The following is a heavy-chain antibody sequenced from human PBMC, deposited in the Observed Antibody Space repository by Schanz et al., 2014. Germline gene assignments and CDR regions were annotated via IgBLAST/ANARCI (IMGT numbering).Heavy chain of an antibody. CDR3: ARTGYDPSLTH. CDR1: GDTFRSYT. J-gene: IGHJ4*02. Sequence: QVQLVQSGAEVKKPGSSVKVSCKASGDTFRSYTINWVRHAPGQGLEWMGRIIPLTGITNYAQKFQGRVTFTAHTSTSTALLEVHSLRSEHTAVYYCARTGYDPSLTHWGPGTLVTVSS. CDR2: IIPLTGIT. V-gene: IGHV1-69*02. D-gene: IGHD5-12*01.